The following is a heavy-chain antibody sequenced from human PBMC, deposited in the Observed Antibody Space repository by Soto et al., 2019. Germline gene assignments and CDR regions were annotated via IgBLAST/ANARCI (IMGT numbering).Heavy chain of an antibody. Sequence: PSETLSLTCAVSGGSINNGYYYWSWIRQPPGKGLEWIGYIYYSGSTYVNPSLKSRLSMSLDTSKNQFSRKLTSVTSADTAVYYGARDKSVVFVMANPYSYFDLWGRRTMVAVS. J-gene: IGHJ2*01. CDR3: ARDKSVVFVMANPYSYFDL. CDR1: GGSINNGYYY. D-gene: IGHD5-18*01. V-gene: IGHV4-30-4*01. CDR2: IYYSGST.